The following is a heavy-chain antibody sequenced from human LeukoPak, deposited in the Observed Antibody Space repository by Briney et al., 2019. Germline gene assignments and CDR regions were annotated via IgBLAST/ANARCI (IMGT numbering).Heavy chain of an antibody. D-gene: IGHD3-22*01. CDR1: GGSISSSSYY. V-gene: IGHV4-61*01. J-gene: IGHJ4*02. CDR2: IYYSGST. CDR3: ARDSDSSGFDY. Sequence: SETLSLTCTVSGGSISSSSYYWSWIRQPPGKGLEWIGYIYYSGSTNYNPSLKSRVTISVDTSKNQFSLKLSSVTAADTAVYYCARDSDSSGFDYWGQGTLVTVSS.